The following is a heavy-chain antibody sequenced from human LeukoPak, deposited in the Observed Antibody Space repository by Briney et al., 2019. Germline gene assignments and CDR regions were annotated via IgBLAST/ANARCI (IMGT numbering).Heavy chain of an antibody. V-gene: IGHV3-7*03. Sequence: GGSLRLSCAASGFTFSSYWVSWVRQAPGRGLEWVANIKQDGSEKYYVDSVKGRFTISRDNAKNSLYLQMNSLRAEDTALYYCAKELLWFGELLSPLDYWGQGTLVTVSS. D-gene: IGHD3-10*01. CDR3: AKELLWFGELLSPLDY. CDR2: IKQDGSEK. CDR1: GFTFSSYW. J-gene: IGHJ4*02.